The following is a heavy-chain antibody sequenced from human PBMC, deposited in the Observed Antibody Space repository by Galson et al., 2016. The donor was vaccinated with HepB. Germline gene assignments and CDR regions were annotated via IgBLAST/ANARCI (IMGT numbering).Heavy chain of an antibody. J-gene: IGHJ2*01. D-gene: IGHD2-21*02. V-gene: IGHV4-59*01. CDR1: GGSISTYS. CDR2: VYNSGST. Sequence: ETLSLTCNVSGGSISTYSWNWIRQPPGKGLEWKDSVYNSGSTNYNPSLKSRVTIALDTSKNQSSLNLNSITAAVTAVYYWAEQHVLMVTANLGWYFDLWGRGTLVTVSS. CDR3: AEQHVLMVTANLGWYFDL.